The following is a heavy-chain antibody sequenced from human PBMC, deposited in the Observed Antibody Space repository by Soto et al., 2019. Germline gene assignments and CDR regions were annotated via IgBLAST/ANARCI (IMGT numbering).Heavy chain of an antibody. D-gene: IGHD5-18*01. CDR2: ISGSGGST. CDR1: GFTFSSYA. Sequence: SLRLSCAASGFTFSSYAMSWVRQAPGKGLEWVSAISGSGGSTYYADSVKGRFTISRDNSKNTLYLQMNSLRAEDTAVYYCAKNPTPDTAMPKNGGFDYWGQGTLVTVSS. J-gene: IGHJ4*02. V-gene: IGHV3-23*01. CDR3: AKNPTPDTAMPKNGGFDY.